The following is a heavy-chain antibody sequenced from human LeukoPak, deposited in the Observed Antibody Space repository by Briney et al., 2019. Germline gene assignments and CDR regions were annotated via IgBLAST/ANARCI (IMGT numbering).Heavy chain of an antibody. CDR1: GGTFSSYA. Sequence: SVKVSCKASGGTFSSYAISWVRQAPGQGLEWMGGIIPIFGTANYAQKFQGRVTITADESTSTAYMELSSLRSEDTAVYYCATIPRPLSYYYMDVWGKGTTVTVSS. CDR2: IIPIFGTA. J-gene: IGHJ6*03. CDR3: ATIPRPLSYYYMDV. V-gene: IGHV1-69*13. D-gene: IGHD5-24*01.